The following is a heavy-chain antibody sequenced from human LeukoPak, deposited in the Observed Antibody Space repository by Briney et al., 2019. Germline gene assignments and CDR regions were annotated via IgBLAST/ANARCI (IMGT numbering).Heavy chain of an antibody. D-gene: IGHD6-13*01. CDR2: INPNSGGT. V-gene: IGHV1-2*02. CDR3: ARRAIAAVGDY. CDR1: GYTFTRYY. J-gene: IGHJ4*02. Sequence: GASVKVSCKASGYTFTRYYMHWVRQAPGQGLEWMGWINPNSGGTNYAQKIQGRVTMTRDTSLSTAYMERSRLRSDDTAVYYCARRAIAAVGDYWGQGNLVTVSS.